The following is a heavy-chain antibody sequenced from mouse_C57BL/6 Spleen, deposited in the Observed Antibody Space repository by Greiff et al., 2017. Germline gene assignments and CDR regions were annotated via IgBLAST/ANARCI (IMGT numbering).Heavy chain of an antibody. CDR2: INPSSGYT. V-gene: IGHV1-7*01. CDR1: GYTFTSYW. D-gene: IGHD2-3*01. J-gene: IGHJ4*01. Sequence: VQLQQSGAELAKPGASVKLSCKASGYTFTSYWMHWVKQRPGQGLEWIGYINPSSGYTKYNQKFKDKATLTADKSSSTAYMQLSSLTYEDSEVYYCARVGDGYYSIDYAMDYWGQGTSVTVSS. CDR3: ARVGDGYYSIDYAMDY.